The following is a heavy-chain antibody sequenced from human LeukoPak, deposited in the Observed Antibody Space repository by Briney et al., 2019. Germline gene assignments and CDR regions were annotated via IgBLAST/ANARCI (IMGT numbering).Heavy chain of an antibody. V-gene: IGHV3-66*01. CDR2: IYSGGST. J-gene: IGHJ4*02. D-gene: IGHD3-9*01. Sequence: PGGSLRLSCAASGFIVSSNYMSWVRQAPGKGLEWVSVIYSGGSTYYADSVKGRFTISRDNSENTLYLQMNSLRAEDTAVYYCSPIAIRSGYWGQGTLVTVSS. CDR1: GFIVSSNY. CDR3: SPIAIRSGY.